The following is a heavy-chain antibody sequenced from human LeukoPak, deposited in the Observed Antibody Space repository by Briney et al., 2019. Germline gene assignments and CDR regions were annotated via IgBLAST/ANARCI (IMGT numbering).Heavy chain of an antibody. Sequence: GGSLRLSCAASGFTFNNYGMHWVRQAPGKGLEWVAFIRYNGNNQYYADSVKGRFTISRDNSKNTLYLQMNSLKGDDTAVYYCAKDSVFYYIDVWGKGTTVIISS. J-gene: IGHJ6*03. D-gene: IGHD3-10*01. CDR2: IRYNGNNQ. CDR1: GFTFNNYG. CDR3: AKDSVFYYIDV. V-gene: IGHV3-30*02.